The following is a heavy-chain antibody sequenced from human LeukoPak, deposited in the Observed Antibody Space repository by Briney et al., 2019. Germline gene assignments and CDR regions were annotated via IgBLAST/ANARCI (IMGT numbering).Heavy chain of an antibody. V-gene: IGHV1-8*03. Sequence: GASVKVSCKASGYSFIRYGITWVRQAPGQGLEWMGWMNPNSGNTGYAQKFQGRVTITRNTSISTAYMELSSLRSEDTAVYYCARGRPLQLYWYFDLWGRGTLVTVSS. CDR2: MNPNSGNT. D-gene: IGHD5-18*01. CDR3: ARGRPLQLYWYFDL. CDR1: GYSFIRYG. J-gene: IGHJ2*01.